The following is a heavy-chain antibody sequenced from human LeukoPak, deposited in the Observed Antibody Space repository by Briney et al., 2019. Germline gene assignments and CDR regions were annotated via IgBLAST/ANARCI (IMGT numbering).Heavy chain of an antibody. V-gene: IGHV3-23*01. D-gene: IGHD2-15*01. CDR3: AKGRGYCSGGSCYTGFDS. Sequence: GGSLRLSCAASGFTFSGYAMSWVRQAPGKGLEWVSTITGSGGTTYYADSVKGRFTISRDNSKNTLYLQMNSLRAEDTAVYYCAKGRGYCSGGSCYTGFDSWGQGTLVTVSS. CDR2: ITGSGGTT. CDR1: GFTFSGYA. J-gene: IGHJ5*01.